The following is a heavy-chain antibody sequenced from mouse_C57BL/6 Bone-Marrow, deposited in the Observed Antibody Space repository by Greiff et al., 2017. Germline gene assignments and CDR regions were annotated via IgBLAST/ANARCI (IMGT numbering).Heavy chain of an antibody. D-gene: IGHD2-3*01. V-gene: IGHV1-69*01. CDR3: AREDGYYAMDY. Sequence: QVHVKQPGAELVMPGASVKLSCKASGYTFTSYWMHWVKQRPGQGLEWIGEIDPSDSYTNYNQKFKGKSTLTVDKSSSTAYMQLSSLTSEDSAGYYCAREDGYYAMDYWGQGTSVTVSS. CDR2: IDPSDSYT. CDR1: GYTFTSYW. J-gene: IGHJ4*01.